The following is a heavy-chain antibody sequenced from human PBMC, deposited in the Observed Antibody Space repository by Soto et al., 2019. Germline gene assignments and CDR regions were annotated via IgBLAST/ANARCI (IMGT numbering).Heavy chain of an antibody. Sequence: GASVKVSCKASGGTFSSYSISWVRQAPGQGLEWMGRIIPILGIANYAQKFQGRVTITADKSTSTAYMELSSLRSEDTAVYYCAREGNWNDNYFDYWGQGTLVTVSS. CDR3: AREGNWNDNYFDY. CDR2: IIPILGIA. D-gene: IGHD1-20*01. J-gene: IGHJ4*02. CDR1: GGTFSSYS. V-gene: IGHV1-69*04.